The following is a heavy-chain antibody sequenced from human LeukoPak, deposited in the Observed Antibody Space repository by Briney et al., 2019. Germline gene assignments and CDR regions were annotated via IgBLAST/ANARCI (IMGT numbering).Heavy chain of an antibody. V-gene: IGHV4-30-4*01. CDR1: GGSIGSGDYY. D-gene: IGHD4-11*01. J-gene: IGHJ4*02. CDR3: ARQTTAVDY. Sequence: PSGTLSLTCAVSGGSIGSGDYYWSWIRQPPGKGLEWIGYIYYSGSTYYNPSLKSRVTISVDTSKNQFSLKLSSVTAADTAVYYCARQTTAVDYWGQGTLVTVSS. CDR2: IYYSGST.